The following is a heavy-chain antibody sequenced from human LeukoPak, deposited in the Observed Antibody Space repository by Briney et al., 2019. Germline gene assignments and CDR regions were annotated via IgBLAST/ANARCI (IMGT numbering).Heavy chain of an antibody. D-gene: IGHD5-18*01. CDR1: GFTFSTYA. Sequence: GGSLRLSCAASGFTFSTYAMSWVRQAPGKGLECVSSISGRDGSTYYADSVKGRFTISRDNAKNSLYLQMNSLRAEDTAVYYCARVGMDSTWIQLWNYYYYYYMDVWGKGTTVTISS. CDR3: ARVGMDSTWIQLWNYYYYYYMDV. V-gene: IGHV3-23*01. CDR2: ISGRDGST. J-gene: IGHJ6*03.